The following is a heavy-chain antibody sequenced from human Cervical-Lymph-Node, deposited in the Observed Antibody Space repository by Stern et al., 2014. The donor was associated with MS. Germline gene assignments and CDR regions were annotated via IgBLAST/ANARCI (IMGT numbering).Heavy chain of an antibody. J-gene: IGHJ6*02. CDR3: ARIRPYYYDANAYPLSNGMDV. V-gene: IGHV2-5*01. CDR2: IYWNDLK. Sequence: QITLKESGPALVQPTQTLTLTCTFSGFSLNTGGVGVGWVRQPPGKALEWLAVIYWNDLKRYIPSLDSRLTITKDTSKNQVLLTMTTMDPVDTATYYCARIRPYYYDANAYPLSNGMDVWGQGTTVIVSS. CDR1: GFSLNTGGVG. D-gene: IGHD3-22*01.